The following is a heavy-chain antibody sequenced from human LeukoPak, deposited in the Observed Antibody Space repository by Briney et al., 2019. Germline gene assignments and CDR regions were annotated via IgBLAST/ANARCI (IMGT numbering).Heavy chain of an antibody. Sequence: GGSLRLSCAASGFTFSSYAMHWVRQAPGKGLEYVSAISSNGGSTYYANSVKGRFTISRDNSKNTLYLQMGSLRAEDMAVYYCARDKAKGGEILYGSGSYFDYWGQGTLVTVSS. V-gene: IGHV3-64*01. CDR2: ISSNGGST. D-gene: IGHD3-10*01. J-gene: IGHJ4*02. CDR3: ARDKAKGGEILYGSGSYFDY. CDR1: GFTFSSYA.